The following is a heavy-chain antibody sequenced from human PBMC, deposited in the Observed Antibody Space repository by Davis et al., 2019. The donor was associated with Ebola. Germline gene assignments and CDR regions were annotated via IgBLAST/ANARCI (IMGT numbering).Heavy chain of an antibody. CDR1: GYTFAYYA. D-gene: IGHD3-22*01. CDR3: ARVESDYYDSSGYYYY. V-gene: IGHV1-69*13. Sequence: SVKVSCKASGYTFAYYAMNWVRQAPGQGLEWMGGIIPIFGTANYAQKFQGRVTITADESTSTAYMELSSLRSEDTAVYYCARVESDYYDSSGYYYYWGQGTLVTVSS. CDR2: IIPIFGTA. J-gene: IGHJ4*02.